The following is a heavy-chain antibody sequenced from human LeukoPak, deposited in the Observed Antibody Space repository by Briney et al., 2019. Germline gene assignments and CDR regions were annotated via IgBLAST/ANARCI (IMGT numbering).Heavy chain of an antibody. CDR1: GFTFSSYW. V-gene: IGHV3-53*05. CDR3: AKANYGSGTVDAFDI. D-gene: IGHD3-10*01. J-gene: IGHJ3*02. CDR2: IYSGGST. Sequence: GGSLRLSCAASGFTFSSYWMSWVRQAPGKGLEWVSVIYSGGSTYYADSVKGRFTISRDNSKNSLYLQMNSLRAEDTALYYCAKANYGSGTVDAFDIWGQGTMVTVSS.